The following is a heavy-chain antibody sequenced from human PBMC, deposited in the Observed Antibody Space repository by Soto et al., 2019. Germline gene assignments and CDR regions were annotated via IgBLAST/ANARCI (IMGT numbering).Heavy chain of an antibody. V-gene: IGHV3-23*01. CDR1: GFTFSSYA. D-gene: IGHD3-9*01. CDR2: ISGSGGST. CDR3: AKPYYYDILTGDGMDV. J-gene: IGHJ6*02. Sequence: EVQLLESGGGLVQPGGSLRLSCAASGFTFSSYAMSWVRQAPGKGLEWVSAISGSGGSTYYADSVKGRFTISRDNSKNSLDLQMNSVRAEDTAVYYCAKPYYYDILTGDGMDVWGQGTTVTVSS.